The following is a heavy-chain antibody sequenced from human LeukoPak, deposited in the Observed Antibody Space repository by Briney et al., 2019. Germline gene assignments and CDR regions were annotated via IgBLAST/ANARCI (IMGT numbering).Heavy chain of an antibody. V-gene: IGHV3-30*18. CDR1: GFTFSSYG. D-gene: IGHD6-13*01. CDR3: AKDQSAAGMYYYYYGMDV. Sequence: PGRSLRLSCAASGFTFSSYGMHWVRQAPGKGLEWVAVISYDGSNKYYADSVKGRFTISRDNSKNTLYLQMTSLRAEDTAVYYCAKDQSAAGMYYYYYGMDVWGQGTTVTVSS. J-gene: IGHJ6*02. CDR2: ISYDGSNK.